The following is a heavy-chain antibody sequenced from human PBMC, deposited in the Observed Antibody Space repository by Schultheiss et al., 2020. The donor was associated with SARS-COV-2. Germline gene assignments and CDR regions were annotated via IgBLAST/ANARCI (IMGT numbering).Heavy chain of an antibody. CDR2: INHSGST. CDR3: ARLVVVAATPLANYYYGMDV. CDR1: GGSFSGYY. Sequence: SETLSLTCAVYGGSFSGYYWSWIRQPPGKGLEWTGEINHSGSTNYNPSLKSRVTIPVDTSKNQFSLKLSSVTAADTAVYYCARLVVVAATPLANYYYGMDVWGQGTAVTVSS. V-gene: IGHV4-34*01. J-gene: IGHJ6*02. D-gene: IGHD2-15*01.